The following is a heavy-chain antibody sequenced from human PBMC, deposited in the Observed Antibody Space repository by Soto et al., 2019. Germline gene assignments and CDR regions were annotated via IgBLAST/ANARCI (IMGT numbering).Heavy chain of an antibody. CDR1: GGSISSYY. D-gene: IGHD1-26*01. J-gene: IGHJ4*02. V-gene: IGHV4-59*08. Sequence: QVQLQESGPGLVKPSETLSLTCTVSGGSISSYYWSWIRQPPGKGLEWIGYIYYSGSTNYNPSLKSRVTISVDTSKYQFSLKLSSVTAADTAVYYCARSIGGTYPIDYWGQGTLVTVSS. CDR2: IYYSGST. CDR3: ARSIGGTYPIDY.